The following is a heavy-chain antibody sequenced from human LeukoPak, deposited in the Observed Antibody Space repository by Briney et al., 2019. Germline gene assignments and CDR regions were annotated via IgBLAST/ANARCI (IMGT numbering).Heavy chain of an antibody. CDR3: ARLGATTD. J-gene: IGHJ4*02. D-gene: IGHD1-26*01. CDR1: GFTFSTNA. CDR2: ISGSGGST. Sequence: PGGSLRVSCAASGFTFSTNAMSWVRQAPGKGLEWVAAISGSGGSTYYADSVKGRFTISRDNSKNTLYLQMNSLRAEDTAVYYCARLGATTDWGQGTLVIVSS. V-gene: IGHV3-23*01.